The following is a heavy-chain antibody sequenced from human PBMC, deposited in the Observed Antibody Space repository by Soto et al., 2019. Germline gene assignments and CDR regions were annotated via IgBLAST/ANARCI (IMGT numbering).Heavy chain of an antibody. CDR1: GFDFSNSW. D-gene: IGHD2-15*01. V-gene: IGHV3-74*01. CDR3: AKDTAYAMDV. CDR2: INSDGSGT. Sequence: EVQLVESGGGLVQPGGSLRLSCAASGFDFSNSWIHWVRQGPGKGLVWVSHINSDGSGTTYADSVKGRFTISRDNAKNTVYLQINSLRAEDTVVYYCAKDTAYAMDVWGQGTTVTVSS. J-gene: IGHJ6*02.